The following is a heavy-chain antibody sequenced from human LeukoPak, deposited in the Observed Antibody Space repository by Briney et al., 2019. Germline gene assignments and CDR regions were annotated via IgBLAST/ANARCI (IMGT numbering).Heavy chain of an antibody. CDR1: GFTFSSYW. J-gene: IGHJ4*02. CDR3: ASGRDYGDYPAGY. CDR2: INSDGSST. D-gene: IGHD4-17*01. V-gene: IGHV3-74*01. Sequence: GGSLRLSCAASGFTFSSYWMHWVRQAPGKGLVWVSRINSDGSSTSYADSVKGRFTISRDNAKNTLYLQMNSLRAEDTAVYYCASGRDYGDYPAGYWGQGTLVTVSS.